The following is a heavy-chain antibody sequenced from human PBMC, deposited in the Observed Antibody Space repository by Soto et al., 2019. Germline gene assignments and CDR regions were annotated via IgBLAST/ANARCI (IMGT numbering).Heavy chain of an antibody. CDR3: ARDGFCTSTTCRVGNWFDP. CDR1: GGSFSGYY. CDR2: INHRGST. D-gene: IGHD2-2*01. J-gene: IGHJ5*02. V-gene: IGHV4-34*01. Sequence: QVQLQQWGAGLLKPSGTLSLTCVVYGGSFSGYYWSWIRQSPGKGLEWIGGINHRGSTNYNPSLESRVTISVDTSKNQFSLKLPSVTAADTAMYYCARDGFCTSTTCRVGNWFDPWGQGTLVTVSS.